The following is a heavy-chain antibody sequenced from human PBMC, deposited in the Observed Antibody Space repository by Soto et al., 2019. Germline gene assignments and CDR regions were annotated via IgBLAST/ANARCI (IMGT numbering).Heavy chain of an antibody. CDR2: IYHSGST. CDR3: AVDYDFWSGPYYYYGMDV. Sequence: SETLSLTCAVSGGSISSSNWWSWVRQPPGKGLEWIGEIYHSGSTNYNPSLKSRVTISVDKSKNQFSLKLSSVTAADTAVYYCAVDYDFWSGPYYYYGMDVWGQGTTVTVSS. CDR1: GGSISSSNW. V-gene: IGHV4-4*02. D-gene: IGHD3-3*01. J-gene: IGHJ6*02.